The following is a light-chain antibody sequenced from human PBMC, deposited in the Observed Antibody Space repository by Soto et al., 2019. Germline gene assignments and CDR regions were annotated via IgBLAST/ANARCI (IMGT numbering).Light chain of an antibody. Sequence: EIVMTQSPGTLSVSPGERATLSCRVSQSVGSNLAWYQQKPGQAPRLLIYGASTRDTGIPDRFSGSGSATEFTLTISSLQPDDFATYYCQQYSTYPWTFGQGTKVDI. V-gene: IGKV3D-15*01. J-gene: IGKJ1*01. CDR1: QSVGSN. CDR3: QQYSTYPWT. CDR2: GAS.